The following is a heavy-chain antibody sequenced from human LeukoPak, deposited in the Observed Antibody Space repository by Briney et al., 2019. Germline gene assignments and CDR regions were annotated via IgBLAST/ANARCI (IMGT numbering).Heavy chain of an antibody. V-gene: IGHV4-34*01. CDR2: INHSGSA. CDR3: ARGDYGSGSYFNNWFDP. Sequence: PSETLSLTCAVYGGSFSGYYWSWIRQPPGKGLEWIGEINHSGSANYNPSLKGRVTISVDTSKNQFSLKLSSVTAADTAVYYCARGDYGSGSYFNNWFDPWGQGTLVTVSS. J-gene: IGHJ5*02. D-gene: IGHD3-10*01. CDR1: GGSFSGYY.